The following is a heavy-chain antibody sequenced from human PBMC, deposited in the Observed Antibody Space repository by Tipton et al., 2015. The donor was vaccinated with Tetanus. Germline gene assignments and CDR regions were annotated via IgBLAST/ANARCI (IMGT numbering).Heavy chain of an antibody. Sequence: TLSLTCTVSGGSITDDIYYWNWIRQHPGKGLEWIGYIYHSGTTHYNSSLKSRAAMSVDTSKNQFSLKLNSMTPADAAVYYCARAVPLQWSSRYFDLWGRGTLVTVSS. CDR2: IYHSGTT. CDR1: GGSITDDIYY. J-gene: IGHJ2*01. CDR3: ARAVPLQWSSRYFDL. V-gene: IGHV4-31*03. D-gene: IGHD2-15*01.